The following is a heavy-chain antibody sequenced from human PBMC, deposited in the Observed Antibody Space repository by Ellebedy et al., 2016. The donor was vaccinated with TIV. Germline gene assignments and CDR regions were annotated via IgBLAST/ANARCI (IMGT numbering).Heavy chain of an antibody. CDR3: AAFPYISTSSAY. V-gene: IGHV1-2*02. D-gene: IGHD6-6*01. CDR1: GYIFTAYH. CDR2: LHPSSGGT. J-gene: IGHJ4*02. Sequence: AASVKVSCKTSGYIFTAYHIHWVRQAPGQGLEWMGWLHPSSGGTNYAQNFQGRVSMTRDTSISTAHMELSRLNSDDTAVYYCAAFPYISTSSAYWGQGTLVTVSS.